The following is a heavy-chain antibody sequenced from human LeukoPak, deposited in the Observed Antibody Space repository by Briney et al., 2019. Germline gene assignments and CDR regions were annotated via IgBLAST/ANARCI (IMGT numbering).Heavy chain of an antibody. V-gene: IGHV3-74*01. J-gene: IGHJ4*02. Sequence: GGSLRLSCAASGFAFKNYWMPWVRQAPGKSLVWISRVEKDDRGTIYADSLEGRFTISRDNAKNMLYLHIHRLRAEDTAVYYCARDNAKGAADFWGQGTLVTVSS. CDR1: GFAFKNYW. D-gene: IGHD2-15*01. CDR3: ARDNAKGAADF. CDR2: VEKDDRGT.